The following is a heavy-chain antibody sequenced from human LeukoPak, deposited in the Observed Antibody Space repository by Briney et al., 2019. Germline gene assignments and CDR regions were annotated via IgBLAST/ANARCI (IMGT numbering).Heavy chain of an antibody. D-gene: IGHD2-15*01. CDR2: IRGGGENT. CDR1: GFTFSTYS. J-gene: IGHJ4*02. Sequence: GGPLRLSCAASGFTFSTYSMSWVRQAPGKGLEWVSAIRGGGENTYYADSVKGRFTISRDNSKDTLSLQMNSLRAEDTAVYYCAKISWDGRGTFYWGQGTLVTVSS. CDR3: AKISWDGRGTFY. V-gene: IGHV3-23*01.